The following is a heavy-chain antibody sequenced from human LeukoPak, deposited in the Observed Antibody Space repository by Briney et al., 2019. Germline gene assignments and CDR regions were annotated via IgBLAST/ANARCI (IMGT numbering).Heavy chain of an antibody. CDR1: GYTFTSYG. Sequence: ASVKVSCKASGYTFTSYGISWVRQAPGQGLEWMGWISAYNGNTNYAQKLQGRVTMTTDTSTSTAYMELRSLRSDDTAVYYCAPTYYYGSGRRYYMDVWGKGTTVTVSS. J-gene: IGHJ6*03. CDR3: APTYYYGSGRRYYMDV. V-gene: IGHV1-18*01. D-gene: IGHD3-10*01. CDR2: ISAYNGNT.